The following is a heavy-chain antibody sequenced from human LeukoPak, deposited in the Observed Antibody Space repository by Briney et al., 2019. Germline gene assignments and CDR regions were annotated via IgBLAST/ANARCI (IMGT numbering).Heavy chain of an antibody. V-gene: IGHV5-10-1*01. CDR2: IDPSDSYT. J-gene: IGHJ4*02. Sequence: GECLKISCKGSGYSFTNYWISWVRQMPGKGLEWMGRIDPSDSYTKYSPSFEGHVTISVDKSISTAFLQWNSLKASDSAMYYCATGASKVTTDFANYWGQGTQVAVSS. D-gene: IGHD4-17*01. CDR1: GYSFTNYW. CDR3: ATGASKVTTDFANY.